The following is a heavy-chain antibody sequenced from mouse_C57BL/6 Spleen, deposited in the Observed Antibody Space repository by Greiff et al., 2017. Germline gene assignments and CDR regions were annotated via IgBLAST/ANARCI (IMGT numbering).Heavy chain of an antibody. Sequence: QVQLQQPGAELVRPGSSVKLSCKASGYTFTSYWMHWVKQRPIQGLEWIGNIDPSDSETHYNQKFKDKATLTVDKSSSTAYMQLSSLTSEDSAVYYCARRGSFDYYGSGPAPMDYWGQGTSVTVSS. D-gene: IGHD1-1*01. CDR2: IDPSDSET. V-gene: IGHV1-52*01. J-gene: IGHJ4*01. CDR3: ARRGSFDYYGSGPAPMDY. CDR1: GYTFTSYW.